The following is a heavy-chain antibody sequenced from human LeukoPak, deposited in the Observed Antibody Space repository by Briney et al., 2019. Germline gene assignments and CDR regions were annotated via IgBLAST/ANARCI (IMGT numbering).Heavy chain of an antibody. J-gene: IGHJ4*02. CDR3: AKDRPAYSSGWYYFDY. CDR1: GFTFSDYY. D-gene: IGHD6-19*01. Sequence: KAGGSLRLSCAASGFTFSDYYMSWIRQAPGKGLEWVSYISSSGSTIYYADSVKGRFTISRDNSKNTLYLQMNSLRAEDTAVYYCAKDRPAYSSGWYYFDYWGQGTLVTVSS. CDR2: ISSSGSTI. V-gene: IGHV3-11*04.